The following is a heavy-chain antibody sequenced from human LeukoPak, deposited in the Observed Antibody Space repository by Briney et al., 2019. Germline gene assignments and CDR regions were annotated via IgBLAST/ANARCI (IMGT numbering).Heavy chain of an antibody. CDR2: INPMSGGT. CDR1: GYIFTGYY. CDR3: ARYSSGWYFDL. Sequence: EASVKISCKASGYIFTGYYMHWVRQAPGQGLEWMGWINPMSGGTKYAQKFQGRVTMTRDTSISTAYMELTRLRSDDTAGYYCARYSSGWYFDLWGRGTLVTVSS. V-gene: IGHV1-2*02. D-gene: IGHD6-19*01. J-gene: IGHJ2*01.